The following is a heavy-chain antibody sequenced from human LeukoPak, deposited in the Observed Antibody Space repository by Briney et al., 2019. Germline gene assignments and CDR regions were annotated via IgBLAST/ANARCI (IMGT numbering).Heavy chain of an antibody. CDR2: IYHSGST. Sequence: PSETLSLTCAVSGYSISSGYYWGWIRQPPGKGLEWIGSIYHSGSTYYNSSLKSRVTISVDTSKNQFSLKLSSVTAADTAVYYCARQMWTSLDYWGQGTLVTVSS. J-gene: IGHJ4*02. CDR3: ARQMWTSLDY. D-gene: IGHD3/OR15-3a*01. CDR1: GYSISSGYY. V-gene: IGHV4-38-2*01.